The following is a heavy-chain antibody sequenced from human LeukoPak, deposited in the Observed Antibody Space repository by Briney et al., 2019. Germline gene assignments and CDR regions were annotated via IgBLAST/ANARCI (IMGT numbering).Heavy chain of an antibody. CDR3: ARDSGHCSGGICYDRFDY. J-gene: IGHJ4*02. CDR1: GFTFSSYW. Sequence: PGGSLRLSCAASGFTFSSYWMTWVRQSPGKGLEWVANIKEDGSDSNYMDSVKGRFTIPRDNAKKSLYLQMDSLRAEDTAVYYCARDSGHCSGGICYDRFDYWGQGTLVTVSS. D-gene: IGHD2-15*01. V-gene: IGHV3-7*05. CDR2: IKEDGSDS.